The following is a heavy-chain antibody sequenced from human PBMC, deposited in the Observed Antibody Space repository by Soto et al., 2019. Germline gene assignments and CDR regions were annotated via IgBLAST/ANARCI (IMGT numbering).Heavy chain of an antibody. CDR1: GFTFRSYA. D-gene: IGHD2-15*01. CDR3: ARDSGNYFEY. J-gene: IGHJ4*02. V-gene: IGHV3-30-3*01. CDR2: ISYDGSNQ. Sequence: PGGSLRLSCAASGFTFRSYAMHWVRQAPGKGLEWAAAISYDGSNQYYGDSVKGRFSISRDNSKNTLYLQMNSLRAEDTAVYYCARDSGNYFEYWGQGTLVTVSS.